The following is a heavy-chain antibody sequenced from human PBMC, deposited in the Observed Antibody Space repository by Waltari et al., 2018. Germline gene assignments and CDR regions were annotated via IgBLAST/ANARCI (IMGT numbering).Heavy chain of an antibody. J-gene: IGHJ4*02. V-gene: IGHV3-74*01. Sequence: EVHLVESGGGLVPPGGSLRLSCAASGFRFTDYFMPWVRQVPGKGLEWVSRINIEGTYTDYAYSVKGRFTISRDNARKMVYLQMNSLRAEDAGLYYCTFVAGPVYWGLGTPVTVSS. CDR1: GFRFTDYF. D-gene: IGHD3-3*02. CDR3: TFVAGPVY. CDR2: INIEGTYT.